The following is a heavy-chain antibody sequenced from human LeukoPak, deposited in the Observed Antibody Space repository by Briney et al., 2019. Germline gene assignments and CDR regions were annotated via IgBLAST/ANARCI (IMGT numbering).Heavy chain of an antibody. J-gene: IGHJ4*02. Sequence: GSLRLSCAASGFTFSSYAMSWVRQPPGKGLEWIGEINHSGSTNYNPSLKSRVTISVDTSKNQFSLKLSSVTAADTAVYYCARGRGGWGQGTLVTVSS. D-gene: IGHD2-15*01. V-gene: IGHV4-34*01. CDR3: ARGRGG. CDR1: GFTFSSYA. CDR2: INHSGST.